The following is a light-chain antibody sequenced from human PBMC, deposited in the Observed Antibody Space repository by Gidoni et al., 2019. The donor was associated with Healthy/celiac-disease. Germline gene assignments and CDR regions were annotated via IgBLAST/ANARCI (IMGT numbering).Light chain of an antibody. CDR1: SSDVGGYKY. J-gene: IGLJ2*01. CDR3: CSYRGGSSYVV. V-gene: IGLV2-11*01. Sequence: QSALTQPRSVSGSPGQSVTISCTGTSSDVGGYKYFSWYQQHPGKVPKLMIFDVSERPSGVPDRFSGSKSGNTASLTISGLQADDEADYYCCSYRGGSSYVVFGGGTKLTVL. CDR2: DVS.